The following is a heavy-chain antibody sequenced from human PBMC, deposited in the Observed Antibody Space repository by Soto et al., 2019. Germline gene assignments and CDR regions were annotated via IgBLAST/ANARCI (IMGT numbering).Heavy chain of an antibody. Sequence: PGGSLRLSCAASGFTFSSYAMSWVRQAPGKGLEWVSAISGSGGSTYYADSVKGRFTISRDNSKNTLYLQMNSLRAEDTAVYYCAKAVDYYYDSSGYFDYWGQGTLFTISS. D-gene: IGHD3-22*01. CDR3: AKAVDYYYDSSGYFDY. V-gene: IGHV3-23*01. CDR1: GFTFSSYA. CDR2: ISGSGGST. J-gene: IGHJ4*02.